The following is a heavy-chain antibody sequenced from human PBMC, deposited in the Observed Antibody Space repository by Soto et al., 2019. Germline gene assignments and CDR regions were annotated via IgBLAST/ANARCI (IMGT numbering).Heavy chain of an antibody. CDR3: ARYYYDSSAHWGFDP. V-gene: IGHV4-59*01. Sequence: SETLSLTCTVSGGSISSYYWSWIRQPPGKGLEWIGYFYYTGSTNYTPSLKSRLTISVDTSRNQFSLKLSSVTAADTAVYYCARYYYDSSAHWGFDPWGHGTLVTVSS. CDR2: FYYTGST. CDR1: GGSISSYY. D-gene: IGHD3-22*01. J-gene: IGHJ5*02.